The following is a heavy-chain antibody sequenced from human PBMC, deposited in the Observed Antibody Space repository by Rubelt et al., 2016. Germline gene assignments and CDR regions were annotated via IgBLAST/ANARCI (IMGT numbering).Heavy chain of an antibody. V-gene: IGHV4-34*01. CDR3: AGGLDSTKTGAD. CDR2: IHPSGST. Sequence: QVQLQQWGAGLLKPSETLSLTCAVYGGSFSGYYCTWIRQPPGKGLEWIGEIHPSGSTNYNPSLKSRVTISADTSKNQFSLNLNAVTAADTAVYYWAGGLDSTKTGADWGQGTLVTVSS. J-gene: IGHJ4*02. D-gene: IGHD3-10*01. CDR1: GGSFSGYY.